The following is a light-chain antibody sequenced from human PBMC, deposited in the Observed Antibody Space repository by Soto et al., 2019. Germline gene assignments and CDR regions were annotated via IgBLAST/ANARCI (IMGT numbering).Light chain of an antibody. V-gene: IGKV3-15*01. J-gene: IGKJ4*01. CDR3: QQYSKWPLT. CDR1: QSVSSY. Sequence: EIVMTQSPATLSVSPGARVTLSCRASQSVSSYLAWYQQKPGQAPRPLIYGASTGATGIPARFSGSGSGTEFILTISSLQSEDFAVYYCQQYSKWPLTFGGGTKVDIK. CDR2: GAS.